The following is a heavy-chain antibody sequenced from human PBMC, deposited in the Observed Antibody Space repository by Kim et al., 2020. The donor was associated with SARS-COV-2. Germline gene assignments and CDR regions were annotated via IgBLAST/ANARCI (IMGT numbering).Heavy chain of an antibody. V-gene: IGHV4-39*01. CDR3: ERHDGYNYHYYGMDV. J-gene: IGHJ6*02. Sequence: SETLSLTCTVSGGSISSSSYYWGWIRQPPGKGLEWIGSIYYSGSTYYNPSLKSRVTISEDTSKNQFSLKLSSVTAADTAVYFCERHDGYNYHYYGMDVWGQGTTVTVSS. CDR1: GGSISSSSYY. CDR2: IYYSGST. D-gene: IGHD5-12*01.